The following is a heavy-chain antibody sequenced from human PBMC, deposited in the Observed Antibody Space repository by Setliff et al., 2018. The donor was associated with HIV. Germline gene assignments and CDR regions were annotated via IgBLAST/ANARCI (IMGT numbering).Heavy chain of an antibody. D-gene: IGHD4-17*01. Sequence: SVKVSCKASGGTFSSYAISWVRQAPGQGLEWMGGIIPLFGTANYAQNFQGRVTITADESTSTAYMELSSLRSEDTAVYYCARDLIVTTGALDIWGQGTMVTVPS. V-gene: IGHV1-69*13. CDR2: IIPLFGTA. CDR1: GGTFSSYA. CDR3: ARDLIVTTGALDI. J-gene: IGHJ3*02.